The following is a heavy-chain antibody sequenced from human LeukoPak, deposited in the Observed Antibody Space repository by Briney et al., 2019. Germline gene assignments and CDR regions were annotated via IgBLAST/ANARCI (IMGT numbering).Heavy chain of an antibody. D-gene: IGHD3-10*01. Sequence: PSETLSLTCSVSGDSISSRNWWTWVRQTPEKWLEWIGEIFHTGSTNYNPSVEGRVTISIDKSRNHFSLMLTSVTAADTALYYCARGMWFDTLFSAFDVWGQGTMVSVSS. CDR1: GDSISSRNW. CDR2: IFHTGST. J-gene: IGHJ3*01. CDR3: ARGMWFDTLFSAFDV. V-gene: IGHV4-4*02.